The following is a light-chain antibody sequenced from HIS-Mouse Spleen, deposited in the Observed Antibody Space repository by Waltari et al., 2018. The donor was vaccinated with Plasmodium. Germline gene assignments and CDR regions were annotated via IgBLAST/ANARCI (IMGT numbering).Light chain of an antibody. CDR1: QSVSSSY. J-gene: IGKJ1*01. CDR2: GAS. Sequence: EIVLTQSPGTLSLSPGERATLSCRASQSVSSSYLAWYQQKPGQAPRLLIYGASSRATGIPDRFSGSVSGTDFTLTISRLEPEDFAVYYCQQYGSSGTFGQGTKVEIK. CDR3: QQYGSSGT. V-gene: IGKV3-20*01.